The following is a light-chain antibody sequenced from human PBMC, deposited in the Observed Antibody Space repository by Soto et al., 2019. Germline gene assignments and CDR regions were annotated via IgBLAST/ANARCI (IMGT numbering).Light chain of an antibody. CDR3: LLSYSGARFVAV. CDR1: TGAVTSGHY. Sequence: QTVVTQEPSLTVSPGGTVTLTCGSSTGAVTSGHYPYWFQQKPGQAPRTLIYDTSNKHSWTPARFSGSLLGGKAALTLSGAQPEDEAEYYCLLSYSGARFVAVFGGGTQLTVL. CDR2: DTS. V-gene: IGLV7-46*01. J-gene: IGLJ7*01.